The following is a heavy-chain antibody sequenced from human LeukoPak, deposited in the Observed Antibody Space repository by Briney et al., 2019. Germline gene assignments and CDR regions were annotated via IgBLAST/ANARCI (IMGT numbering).Heavy chain of an antibody. J-gene: IGHJ4*02. CDR2: IYYNGKT. CDR1: GRSFSSYY. D-gene: IGHD6-19*01. V-gene: IGHV4-59*08. CDR3: ARCGWSVDY. Sequence: AETLSLTCTVSGRSFSSYYWSWIRQPPGKGLEWIVYIYYNGKTNYSPSLNSRGPLSVDTSRNQFSLKLNSVSAADTAVYYCARCGWSVDYWRQGTLVTGSS.